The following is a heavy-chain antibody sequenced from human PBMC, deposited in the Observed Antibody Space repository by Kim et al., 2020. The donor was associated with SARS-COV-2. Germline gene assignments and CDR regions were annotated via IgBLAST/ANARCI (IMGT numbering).Heavy chain of an antibody. D-gene: IGHD6-13*01. Sequence: ASVKVSCKASGYTFTSYAMNWVRQAPGQGLEWMGWINTNTGNPTYAQGFTGRFVFSLDTSVSTAYLQISSLKAEDTAVYYCARNQQQLVRYYYYGMDVWGQGTTVTVSS. CDR3: ARNQQQLVRYYYYGMDV. J-gene: IGHJ6*02. V-gene: IGHV7-4-1*02. CDR2: INTNTGNP. CDR1: GYTFTSYA.